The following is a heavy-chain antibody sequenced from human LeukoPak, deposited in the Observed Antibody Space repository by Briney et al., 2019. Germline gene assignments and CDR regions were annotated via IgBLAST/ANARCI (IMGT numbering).Heavy chain of an antibody. CDR2: IKQDGSEK. D-gene: IGHD6-19*01. J-gene: IGHJ5*02. CDR3: ARGGSGWANWFDP. CDR1: GFTFSSYW. V-gene: IGHV3-7*01. Sequence: GGSLRLSCAASGFTFSSYWMSWVRQAPGKGLEWVANIKQDGSEKYYVDSVKGRFTISRDNAKNSLYLQMNSLRAEDTAVYYCARGGSGWANWFDPWGQGTLATVSS.